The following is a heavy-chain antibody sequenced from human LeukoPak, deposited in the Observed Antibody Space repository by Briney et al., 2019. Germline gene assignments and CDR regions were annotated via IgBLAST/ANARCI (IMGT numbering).Heavy chain of an antibody. CDR1: GFTFSSHL. CDR3: AKGRGYKTGNWFDP. Sequence: GGSLRLSCEGSGFTFSSHLMSWVPQAPGKGLEWVASIKEDGSEKHYVDSVEGRFTISRDNAKNSLFLQMNSLRAEDTAVYYCAKGRGYKTGNWFDPWGQGTLVTVSS. V-gene: IGHV3-7*01. D-gene: IGHD5-12*01. J-gene: IGHJ5*02. CDR2: IKEDGSEK.